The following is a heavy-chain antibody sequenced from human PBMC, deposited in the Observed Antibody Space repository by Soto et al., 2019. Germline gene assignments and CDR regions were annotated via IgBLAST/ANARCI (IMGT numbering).Heavy chain of an antibody. Sequence: EVPLVESGGGLVQPGGSLRLSCAVSGFTFSSHGINWVRQAPGKGLEWVSYISSGSLTIYYAASVKGRFTISRDNVNNSLYLQMNSLRTEDTAVYYCARAYSSGWYYGMDVWGQGTTVTVSS. CDR2: ISSGSLTI. D-gene: IGHD6-19*01. V-gene: IGHV3-48*01. CDR3: ARAYSSGWYYGMDV. J-gene: IGHJ6*02. CDR1: GFTFSSHG.